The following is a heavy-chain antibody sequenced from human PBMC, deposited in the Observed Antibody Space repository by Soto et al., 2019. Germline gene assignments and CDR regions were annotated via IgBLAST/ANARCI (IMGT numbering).Heavy chain of an antibody. D-gene: IGHD2-2*01. CDR1: GFTFSSYS. Sequence: GGSLRLSCAASGFTFSSYSMNWVRQAPGKGLGWVSSISSSSSYIYYADSVKGRFTISRDNAKNSLYLQMNSLRAEDTAVYYCARDLVPAANVLDYYYYGMDVWGQGTTVTVSS. CDR2: ISSSSSYI. V-gene: IGHV3-21*01. J-gene: IGHJ6*02. CDR3: ARDLVPAANVLDYYYYGMDV.